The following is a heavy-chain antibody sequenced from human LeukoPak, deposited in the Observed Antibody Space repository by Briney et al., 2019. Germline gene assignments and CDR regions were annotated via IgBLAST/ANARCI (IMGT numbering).Heavy chain of an antibody. CDR3: ARGGGIAALSSFDY. J-gene: IGHJ4*02. Sequence: SETLSLTCTVSGGSISSYYWSWIRQPPGKGLEWIGYIYYSGSTNYNPSLKSRVTISVDTSKNQFSLKLSSVTAADTAVYYCARGGGIAALSSFDYWGQGTLVTVSS. V-gene: IGHV4-59*01. CDR1: GGSISSYY. D-gene: IGHD6-6*01. CDR2: IYYSGST.